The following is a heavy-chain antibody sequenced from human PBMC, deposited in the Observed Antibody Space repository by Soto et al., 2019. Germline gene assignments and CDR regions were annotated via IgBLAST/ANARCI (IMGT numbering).Heavy chain of an antibody. V-gene: IGHV3-7*03. CDR2: IKQDGSEK. CDR3: ASEVVVTAVDAFDI. J-gene: IGHJ3*02. Sequence: PGGSLRLSCAASGFPFSSYWMSWVRQAPGKGLEWVANIKQDGSEKYYVDSVKGRFTISRDNAKNSLYLQMNSLRAEDTAVYYCASEVVVTAVDAFDIWGQGTMVTVS. D-gene: IGHD2-21*02. CDR1: GFPFSSYW.